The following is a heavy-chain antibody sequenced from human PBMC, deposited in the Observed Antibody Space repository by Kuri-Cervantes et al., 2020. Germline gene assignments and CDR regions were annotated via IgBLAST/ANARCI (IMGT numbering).Heavy chain of an antibody. CDR2: INPSGGST. D-gene: IGHD6-19*01. CDR1: GYTFTSYY. J-gene: IGHJ6*02. CDR3: AREVNVGSSGPWYYYYGMDV. V-gene: IGHV1-46*01. Sequence: ASVKVSCKASGYTFTSYYMHWVRQAPGQGLEWMGVINPSGGSTSYAQKFQGRVTTTRDTSTSTVYMELSSLRSEDTAVYYCAREVNVGSSGPWYYYYGMDVWGQGTTVTVSS.